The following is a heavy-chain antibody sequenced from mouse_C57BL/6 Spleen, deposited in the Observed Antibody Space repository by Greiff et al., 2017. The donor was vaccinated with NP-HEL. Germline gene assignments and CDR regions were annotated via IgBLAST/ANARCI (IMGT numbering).Heavy chain of an antibody. V-gene: IGHV14-4*01. CDR1: GFNIKDDY. CDR2: IDPENGAT. Sequence: VQLQQSGAELVRPGASVKLSCTASGFNIKDDYMHWVKQRPEQGLEWIGWIDPENGATEYASKFQGKATIAADTSSNTAYLQLSSLTSEDTAVYYCTTGDDGYPAYWGQGTLVTVSA. D-gene: IGHD2-3*01. CDR3: TTGDDGYPAY. J-gene: IGHJ3*01.